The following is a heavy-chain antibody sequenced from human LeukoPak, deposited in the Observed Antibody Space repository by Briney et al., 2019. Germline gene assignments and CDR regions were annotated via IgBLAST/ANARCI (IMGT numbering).Heavy chain of an antibody. CDR1: GYTFTSYA. CDR3: ARGVVVTAIADY. D-gene: IGHD2-21*02. V-gene: IGHV1-3*01. J-gene: IGHJ4*02. Sequence: ASVKVSCKASGYTFTSYAMHWVRQAPGQRLEWMGWINAGNGNTKYSQKFQGRVTITRDTSASTAYMELSSLRSEDTAVYYCARGVVVTAIADYWGQGTLVTVSS. CDR2: INAGNGNT.